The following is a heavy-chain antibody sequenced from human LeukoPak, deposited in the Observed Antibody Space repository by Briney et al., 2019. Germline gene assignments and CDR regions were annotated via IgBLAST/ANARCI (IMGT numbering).Heavy chain of an antibody. D-gene: IGHD3-3*01. CDR3: ATGSGYGVFDY. Sequence: SETLCLTCAVYGGSFSGYYWSWIRQPPGKGLEWIGEINHSGSTNYNPSLKSRVTISVDTSKNQFSLKLSSVTAADTAVYYCATGSGYGVFDYWGQGTLVTVSS. CDR1: GGSFSGYY. V-gene: IGHV4-34*01. J-gene: IGHJ4*02. CDR2: INHSGST.